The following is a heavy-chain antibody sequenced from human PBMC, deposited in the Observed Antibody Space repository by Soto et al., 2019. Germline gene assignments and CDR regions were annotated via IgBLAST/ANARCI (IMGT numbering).Heavy chain of an antibody. J-gene: IGHJ6*02. CDR1: GDSISRSSHY. V-gene: IGHV4-39*01. Sequence: SETLSLTCSVSGDSISRSSHYWGWIRQPPGKGLEWIGSTFYNPSLKSRVTISVDTSKNQFSLKLSSVTAADTAVYYCARQAPLRDSGSYFWCYGMDVCGQRTTVTVS. CDR3: ARQAPLRDSGSYFWCYGMDV. CDR2: ST. D-gene: IGHD1-26*01.